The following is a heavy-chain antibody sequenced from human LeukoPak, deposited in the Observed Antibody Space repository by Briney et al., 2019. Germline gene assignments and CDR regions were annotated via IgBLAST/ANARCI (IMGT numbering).Heavy chain of an antibody. Sequence: GGSLRLSFAASGFTFSSYWMSGVRQAPGKGLEWGANIKKDGSEKYNVDSVKGRFTISRDNAKNSLYLQMNSLRAEDTAVYYCARAPIYCSSTSCYTEGPNTYYYYMDVWSKGTTVTVSS. CDR3: ARAPIYCSSTSCYTEGPNTYYYYMDV. CDR1: GFTFSSYW. CDR2: IKKDGSEK. V-gene: IGHV3-7*01. D-gene: IGHD2-2*02. J-gene: IGHJ6*03.